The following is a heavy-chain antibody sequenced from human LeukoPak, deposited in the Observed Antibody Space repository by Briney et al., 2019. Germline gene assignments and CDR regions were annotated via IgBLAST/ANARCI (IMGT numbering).Heavy chain of an antibody. CDR2: IHYSGST. V-gene: IGHV4-31*03. D-gene: IGHD6-13*01. CDR1: SGSISSGSYH. Sequence: SQTLSLTCTVSSGSISSGSYHWSWIRQLPGKGLEWIGYIHYSGSTYYNPSLKSRVTISVDTSKNQFSLKMSSVTAADTAVYFCARRGIEAAGSWDWFDPWGQGTLVAVSS. J-gene: IGHJ5*02. CDR3: ARRGIEAAGSWDWFDP.